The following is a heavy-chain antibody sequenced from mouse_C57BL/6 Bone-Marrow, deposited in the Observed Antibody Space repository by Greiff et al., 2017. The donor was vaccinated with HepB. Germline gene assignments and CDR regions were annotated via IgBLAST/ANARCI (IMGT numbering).Heavy chain of an antibody. D-gene: IGHD2-3*01. CDR1: GFTFSDYY. Sequence: EVKLEESGGGLVQPGGSLKLSCAASGFTFSDYYMYWVRQTPEKRLEWVAYISNGGGSTYYPDTVKGRFTISRDNAKNTLYLQMSRLKSEDTAMYYCARQGYDGYLYWYFDVWGTGTTVTVSS. V-gene: IGHV5-12*01. CDR2: ISNGGGST. CDR3: ARQGYDGYLYWYFDV. J-gene: IGHJ1*03.